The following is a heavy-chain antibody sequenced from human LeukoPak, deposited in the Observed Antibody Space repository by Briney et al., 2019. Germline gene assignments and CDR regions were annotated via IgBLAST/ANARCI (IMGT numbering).Heavy chain of an antibody. D-gene: IGHD3-10*01. Sequence: SETLSLTCTVSGGSISSGGYYWNRIRQHPGKGLEWIGYIYYSGSTYYNPSLKSRVTISVDTSKNQFSLKLSSVTAADTAVYYCARDAGSRAFDIWGQGTMVTVSS. CDR1: GGSISSGGYY. CDR3: ARDAGSRAFDI. V-gene: IGHV4-31*03. J-gene: IGHJ3*02. CDR2: IYYSGST.